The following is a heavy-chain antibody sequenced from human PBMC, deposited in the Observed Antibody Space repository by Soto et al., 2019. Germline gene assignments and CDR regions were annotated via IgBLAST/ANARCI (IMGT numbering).Heavy chain of an antibody. CDR2: IYYSGST. V-gene: IGHV4-59*01. Sequence: PSETLSVTWTFSGVSIGSFYLSLIRQPPGKGLEWIGYIYYSGSTNYNPSLKSRVTISVDTSKNQFSLKLSSVTAADTAVYYCARNIYIAVAVNWFDPWGQGTLVTVSS. J-gene: IGHJ5*02. CDR3: ARNIYIAVAVNWFDP. D-gene: IGHD6-19*01. CDR1: GVSIGSFY.